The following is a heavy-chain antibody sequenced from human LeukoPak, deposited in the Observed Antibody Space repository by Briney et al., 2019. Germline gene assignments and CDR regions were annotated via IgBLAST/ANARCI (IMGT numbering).Heavy chain of an antibody. V-gene: IGHV4-59*11. D-gene: IGHD1-26*01. J-gene: IGHJ4*02. CDR1: GGSISSHY. Sequence: PSETLSLTCTVSGGSISSHYWSWIRQPPGKGLEWIGYIYYSGSTNYNPSLKSRVTISVDTSKNQFSLKLSSVTAADTAVYYCARGVGATLLFDYWGQGTLVTVSS. CDR2: IYYSGST. CDR3: ARGVGATLLFDY.